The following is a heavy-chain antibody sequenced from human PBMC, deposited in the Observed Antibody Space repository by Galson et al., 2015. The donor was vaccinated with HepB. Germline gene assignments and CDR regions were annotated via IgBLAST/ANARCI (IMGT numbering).Heavy chain of an antibody. D-gene: IGHD3-3*01. J-gene: IGHJ6*02. CDR3: ARDLRFYYDFWSGYSSMNGMDV. Sequence: SVKVSCKASGYTFTSYYMHWVRQAPGQGLEWMGIINPSGGSTSYAQKFQGRVTMTRDTSTSTVYMELSSLRSEDTAVYYCARDLRFYYDFWSGYSSMNGMDVWGQGTTVTVSS. CDR1: GYTFTSYY. CDR2: INPSGGST. V-gene: IGHV1-46*01.